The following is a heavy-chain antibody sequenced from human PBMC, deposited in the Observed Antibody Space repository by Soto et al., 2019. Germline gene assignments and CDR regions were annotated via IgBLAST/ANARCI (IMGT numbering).Heavy chain of an antibody. Sequence: SETLSLTCTVSGGSISSSSYYWGWIRQPPGKGLEWIGSIYYSGSTYYNPSLKSRVTISVDTSKNQFSLKLSSVTAADTAVYYCARHRREDYYYGMDVWGQGTTVTVSS. J-gene: IGHJ6*02. V-gene: IGHV4-39*01. CDR2: IYYSGST. CDR3: ARHRREDYYYGMDV. CDR1: GGSISSSSYY.